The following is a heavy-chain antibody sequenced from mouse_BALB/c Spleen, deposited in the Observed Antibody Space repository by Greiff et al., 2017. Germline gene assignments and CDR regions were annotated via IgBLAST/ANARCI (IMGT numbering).Heavy chain of an antibody. D-gene: IGHD1-1*01. CDR2: ILPGSGST. CDR3: ARGRYYGSSPFDY. V-gene: IGHV1-9*01. J-gene: IGHJ2*01. CDR1: GYTFSSYW. Sequence: VQLQQSGAELMKPGASVKISCKATGYTFSSYWIEWVKQRPGHGLEWIGEILPGSGSTNYNEKFKGKATFTADTSSNTAYMQLSSLTSEDSAVYYCARGRYYGSSPFDYWGQGTTLTVSS.